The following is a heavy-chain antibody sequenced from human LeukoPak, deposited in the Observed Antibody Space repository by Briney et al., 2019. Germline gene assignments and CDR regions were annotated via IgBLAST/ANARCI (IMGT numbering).Heavy chain of an antibody. V-gene: IGHV1-46*01. J-gene: IGHJ6*02. CDR2: INPSGGST. Sequence: GASVKVSCKASGYTFTSYYMHWVRQAPGQGLEWMGIINPSGGSTSYAQKFQGRVTMTRDTSTSTVYMELSSLRSEDTAVYYCASRAAAGTVYYYGMDVWGQGTTVTVSS. CDR3: ASRAAAGTVYYYGMDV. CDR1: GYTFTSYY. D-gene: IGHD6-13*01.